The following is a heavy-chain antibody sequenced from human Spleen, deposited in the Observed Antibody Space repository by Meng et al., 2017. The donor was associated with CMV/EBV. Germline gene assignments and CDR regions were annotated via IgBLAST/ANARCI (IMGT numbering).Heavy chain of an antibody. D-gene: IGHD6-6*01. CDR3: ARDISYGSSTFFDY. CDR2: INYSGST. J-gene: IGHJ4*02. Sequence: SETLSLTCTVSGGSISSGGYYWSWIRQHPGKGLEWIGYINYSGSTSYNPSLKSRVNISLDTSKNQFSLKLSSVTAADTAVYYCARDISYGSSTFFDYWGQGTLVTVSS. V-gene: IGHV4-31*03. CDR1: GGSISSGGYY.